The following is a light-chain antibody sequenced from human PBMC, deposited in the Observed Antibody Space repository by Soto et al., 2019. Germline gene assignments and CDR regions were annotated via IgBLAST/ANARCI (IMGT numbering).Light chain of an antibody. J-gene: IGLJ1*01. CDR1: STDIGRYNY. V-gene: IGLV2-14*01. CDR2: EVS. Sequence: QFALTQPASVSGSPGQSITISCTGTSTDIGRYNYVSWYQQYPGKAPKVLIYEVSNRPSGVSSRFSGSKSGNTASLTISGLQADDGADYYCSSYTTSSLYVFGTGTKVTVL. CDR3: SSYTTSSLYV.